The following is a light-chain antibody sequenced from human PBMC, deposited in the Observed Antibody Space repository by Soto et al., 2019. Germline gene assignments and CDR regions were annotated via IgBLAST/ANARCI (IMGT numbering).Light chain of an antibody. CDR1: QSVSSY. Sequence: VLTQSPATLSLSPGERATLSCRASQSVSSYLAWYQQKPGQAPRLLIYDTSNRATGVPARFSGSGSGTEFTLTISSLQPDDFATYYCQQYNSYSTFGQGTRLEIK. CDR3: QQYNSYST. J-gene: IGKJ5*01. CDR2: DTS. V-gene: IGKV3-11*01.